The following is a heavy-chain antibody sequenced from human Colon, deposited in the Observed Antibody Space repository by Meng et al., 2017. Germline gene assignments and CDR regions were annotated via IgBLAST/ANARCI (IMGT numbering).Heavy chain of an antibody. Sequence: QLEDAGPGLVRPSETLSLTRTVSGGSVSSGSYYWSWIRQPPGKGLEWIGYMYYSGSTKYNPSLKGRVTISVDTSKNQFSLKLSSVTAADTAVYYCAGGPWEFDYWGQGTLVTVSS. CDR3: AGGPWEFDY. V-gene: IGHV4-61*01. D-gene: IGHD1-26*01. CDR1: GGSVSSGSYY. J-gene: IGHJ4*02. CDR2: MYYSGST.